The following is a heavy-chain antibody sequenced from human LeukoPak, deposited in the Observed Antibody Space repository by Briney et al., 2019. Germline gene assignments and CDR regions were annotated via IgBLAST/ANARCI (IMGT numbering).Heavy chain of an antibody. V-gene: IGHV4-61*02. D-gene: IGHD2-2*01. CDR1: GGSIGSGSYY. J-gene: IGHJ5*02. CDR3: ARYHVLNRGVNLFDP. Sequence: PSQTLSLTCTVSGGSIGSGSYYWSWIRQPAGKGLEWIGRIEASGNTNYNPSLNSRVTISVDTSKTQFSLKLSSVTAADTAVYYCARYHVLNRGVNLFDPWGQGTLVTVSS. CDR2: IEASGNT.